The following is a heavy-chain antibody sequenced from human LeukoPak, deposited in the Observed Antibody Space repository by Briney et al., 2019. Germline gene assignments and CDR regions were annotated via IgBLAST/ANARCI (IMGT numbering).Heavy chain of an antibody. CDR1: GFTFSNSA. CDR3: AKGIYSSGWSYFDY. J-gene: IGHJ4*01. Sequence: GGSLRLSCAASGFTFSNSAMSWVRQAPEKGLEWVSTLSGSGITTYYADSVKGRFTISRDNSKNTLYLQMNSLRAEDTAVYYCAKGIYSSGWSYFDYWGHGALVTVSP. D-gene: IGHD6-19*01. V-gene: IGHV3-23*01. CDR2: LSGSGITT.